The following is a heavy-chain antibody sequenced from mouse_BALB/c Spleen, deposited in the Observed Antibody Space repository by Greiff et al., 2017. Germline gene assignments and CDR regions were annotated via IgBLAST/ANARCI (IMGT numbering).Heavy chain of an antibody. Sequence: VQLQQSGPGLVAPSQSLSITCTVSGFSLTSYDISWIRQPPGKGLEWLGVIWTGGGTNYNSAFMSRLSISKDNSKSQVFLKMNSLQTDDTAIYYCVRDHSYDGDFGWAMDYWGQGTSVTVSS. J-gene: IGHJ4*01. CDR2: IWTGGGT. CDR1: GFSLTSYD. CDR3: VRDHSYDGDFGWAMDY. V-gene: IGHV2-9-2*01. D-gene: IGHD2-12*01.